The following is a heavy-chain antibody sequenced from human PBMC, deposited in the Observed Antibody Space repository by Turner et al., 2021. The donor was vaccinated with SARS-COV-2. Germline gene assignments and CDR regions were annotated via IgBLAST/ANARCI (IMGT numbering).Heavy chain of an antibody. CDR3: ARGFLGYFNAGTYPDY. J-gene: IGHJ4*02. Sequence: QMPGKGLDWMGIIYPGDSETRYSPSFQGQVTISADKSFNTAYLEWSGLKASDTAMYYCARGFLGYFNAGTYPDYWGQGTLVTVSS. V-gene: IGHV5-51*01. CDR2: IYPGDSET. D-gene: IGHD3-10*01.